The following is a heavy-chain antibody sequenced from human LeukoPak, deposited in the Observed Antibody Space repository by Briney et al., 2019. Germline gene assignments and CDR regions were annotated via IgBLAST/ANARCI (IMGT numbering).Heavy chain of an antibody. CDR2: IYYSGST. J-gene: IGHJ5*02. Sequence: SETLSLTCTVSGGSISSYYWSWIRQPPGKGLEWIGYIYYSGSTNYNPSLKSRVTISVDTSKNQFSLKLSSVTAADTAVYYCARDEAVAGIGFGWFDPWGQGALVTVSS. D-gene: IGHD6-19*01. CDR1: GGSISSYY. CDR3: ARDEAVAGIGFGWFDP. V-gene: IGHV4-59*01.